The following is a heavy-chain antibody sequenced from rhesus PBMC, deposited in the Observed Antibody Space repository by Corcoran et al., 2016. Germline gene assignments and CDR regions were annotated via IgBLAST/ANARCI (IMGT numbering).Heavy chain of an antibody. J-gene: IGHJ1*01. V-gene: IGHV4-160*01. CDR2: IYGSSGGT. CDR1: GGSISSNY. D-gene: IGHD6-13*01. Sequence: QVQLQESGPGLVKPSETLSLTCAVSGGSISSNYWSWIRQPPGKGLEWIGYIYGSSGGTYYNPSLRSRVTISTDTSKNQFSLKLSSVTAADTAVYYCARSYSSWSGLYFEFWGQGALVTVSS. CDR3: ARSYSSWSGLYFEF.